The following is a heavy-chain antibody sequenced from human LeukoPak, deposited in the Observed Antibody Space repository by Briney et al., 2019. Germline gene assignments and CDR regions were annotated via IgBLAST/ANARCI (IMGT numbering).Heavy chain of an antibody. Sequence: ASVKVSCTASGGTFSSYAISWVRQAPGQGLEWMGGFDPEDGETIYAQKFQGRVTMTEDTSTDTAYMELSSLRSEDTAVYYCATEMYYYGSGRRQYWGQGTLVTVSS. V-gene: IGHV1-24*01. CDR3: ATEMYYYGSGRRQY. CDR2: FDPEDGET. CDR1: GGTFSSYA. J-gene: IGHJ4*02. D-gene: IGHD3-10*01.